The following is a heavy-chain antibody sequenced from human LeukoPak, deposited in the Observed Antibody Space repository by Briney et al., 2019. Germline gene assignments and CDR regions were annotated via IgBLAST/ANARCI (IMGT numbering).Heavy chain of an antibody. Sequence: PGGSLRLSCAASGFTFSSYWMHWVRQAPGKGLVWVSRINSDGSSTSYADSVKGRFTISRDNSQNTLYLQMNSLRAEDTAVYYCAKDWAVGDYYYFYYMDLWGKGTTVTVSS. V-gene: IGHV3-74*01. CDR1: GFTFSSYW. J-gene: IGHJ6*03. CDR2: INSDGSST. D-gene: IGHD6-19*01. CDR3: AKDWAVGDYYYFYYMDL.